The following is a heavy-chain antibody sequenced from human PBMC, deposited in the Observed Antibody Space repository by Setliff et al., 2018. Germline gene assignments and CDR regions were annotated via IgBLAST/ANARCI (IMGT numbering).Heavy chain of an antibody. D-gene: IGHD3-22*01. Sequence: NPSETLSLTCAVSGYSISSGYYWGWIRQPPGKGLEWIGSIYHSGSTYYNPSLKSRVTISVDTSKNQFSLKLSSVTAADTAVYYCARLLVVTDAFDIWGQGTMVTVSS. CDR2: IYHSGST. J-gene: IGHJ3*02. CDR1: GYSISSGYY. V-gene: IGHV4-38-2*01. CDR3: ARLLVVTDAFDI.